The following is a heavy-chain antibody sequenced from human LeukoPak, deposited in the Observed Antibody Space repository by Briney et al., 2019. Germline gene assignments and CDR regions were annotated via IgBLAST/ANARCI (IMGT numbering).Heavy chain of an antibody. J-gene: IGHJ4*02. V-gene: IGHV5-51*01. CDR1: GYSFTSYW. Sequence: GESLKISCKGSGYSFTSYWIGWVRQMPGKGLEWMGIIYPGDSDTRYSPSFQGQVTISADKSISTAYLQWSSLKASDTAMYYCARRPRGYSGYDHNFDYWGQGTLVTVSS. CDR3: ARRPRGYSGYDHNFDY. D-gene: IGHD5-12*01. CDR2: IYPGDSDT.